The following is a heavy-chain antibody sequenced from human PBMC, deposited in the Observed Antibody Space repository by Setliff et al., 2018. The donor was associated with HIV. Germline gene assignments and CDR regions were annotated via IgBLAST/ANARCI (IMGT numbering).Heavy chain of an antibody. J-gene: IGHJ6*02. CDR1: GGSISGYH. D-gene: IGHD3-10*01. CDR2: IYTSRGT. Sequence: SETLSLTCTVSGGSISGYHWNWLRQTPGKGLEWIGYIYTSRGTNYNHSLRTRVIISVDTSKNQFSLKLSSVTAADTAVYYCARHSYYASGSYLYYDGMDVWGQGTTVTVSS. V-gene: IGHV4-4*09. CDR3: ARHSYYASGSYLYYDGMDV.